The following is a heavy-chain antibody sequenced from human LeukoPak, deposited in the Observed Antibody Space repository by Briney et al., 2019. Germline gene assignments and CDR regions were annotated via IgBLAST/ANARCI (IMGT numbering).Heavy chain of an antibody. V-gene: IGHV5-51*01. CDR3: ASRFRRGSNWAFDY. Sequence: GESLKISCKASGYSFTTYWIGWARQMPGKGLEWMGLIYAGDSDTRYSPSFQGQVTISADKSITTAYLQWSSLKASDTAMYYCASRFRRGSNWAFDYGGQGTLVTVSS. D-gene: IGHD7-27*01. J-gene: IGHJ4*02. CDR1: GYSFTTYW. CDR2: IYAGDSDT.